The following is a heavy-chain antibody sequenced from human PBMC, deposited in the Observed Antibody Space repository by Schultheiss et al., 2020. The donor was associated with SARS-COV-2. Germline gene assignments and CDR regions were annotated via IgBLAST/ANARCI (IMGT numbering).Heavy chain of an antibody. J-gene: IGHJ4*02. V-gene: IGHV4-39*01. CDR1: GGSITTNNFL. D-gene: IGHD1-1*01. CDR3: ARHGNGFH. Sequence: GSLRLSCTVSGGSITTNNFLWGWIRQPPGKGLEWIGNLYYSGTTTYSPSLKSRVTISVDTSKNQFSLNLTSVTAADTGVYYCARHGNGFHWGQGTLVTVAS. CDR2: LYYSGTT.